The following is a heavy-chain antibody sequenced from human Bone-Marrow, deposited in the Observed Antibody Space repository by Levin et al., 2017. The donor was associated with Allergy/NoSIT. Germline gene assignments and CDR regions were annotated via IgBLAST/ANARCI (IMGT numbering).Heavy chain of an antibody. CDR3: AKDRKIAARPGGFDY. D-gene: IGHD6-6*01. CDR2: ISWNSGSI. J-gene: IGHJ4*02. V-gene: IGHV3-9*01. Sequence: SLKISCAASGFTFDDYAMHWVRQAPGKGLEWVSGISWNSGSIGYADSVKGRFTISRDNAKNSLYLQMNSLRAEDTALYYCAKDRKIAARPGGFDYWGQGTLVTVSS. CDR1: GFTFDDYA.